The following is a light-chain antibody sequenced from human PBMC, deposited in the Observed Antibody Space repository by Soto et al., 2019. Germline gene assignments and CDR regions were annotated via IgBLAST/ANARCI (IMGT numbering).Light chain of an antibody. CDR2: DVT. CDR1: SSGVGGYSY. CDR3: CSYAGSYTVV. V-gene: IGLV2-11*01. Sequence: QSALTQPRSVSGSPGQSVTISCTGTSSGVGGYSYVSWYQQHPGKAPKLMIFDVTRRPSGVPDRFSGSKTGNTASLTISGLQTEDEADYYCCSYAGSYTVVFGGGTQLTVL. J-gene: IGLJ7*01.